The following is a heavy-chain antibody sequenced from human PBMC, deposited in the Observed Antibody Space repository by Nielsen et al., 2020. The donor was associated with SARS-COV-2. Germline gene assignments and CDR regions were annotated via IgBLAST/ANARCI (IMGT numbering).Heavy chain of an antibody. D-gene: IGHD2-15*01. V-gene: IGHV3-73*01. J-gene: IGHJ6*02. CDR1: GFTISGSA. CDR2: IRSRANYYAT. Sequence: GGSLRLSCAASGFTISGSAIHWVRQAPGKGLEWVGLIRSRANYYATVFAASVQGRFSISRDDSKNTAFLQMDNLKTDDTALYYCTMLGVAPHYYDGLEVWGQGTTVTVS. CDR3: TMLGVAPHYYDGLEV.